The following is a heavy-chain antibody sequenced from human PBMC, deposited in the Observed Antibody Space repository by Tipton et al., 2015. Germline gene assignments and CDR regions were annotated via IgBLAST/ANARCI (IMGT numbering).Heavy chain of an antibody. V-gene: IGHV3-23*01. J-gene: IGHJ4*02. CDR1: GFTFSSYA. CDR2: ISGSGGGT. D-gene: IGHD4-11*01. Sequence: SLRLSCAASGFTFSSYAMSWVRQAPGKGLEWVSAISGSGGGTYYADSVKGRFTISRDNAKNSLYLQMNSLRDDDTAVYYCTREATTFDYWGQGTLVTVPS. CDR3: TREATTFDY.